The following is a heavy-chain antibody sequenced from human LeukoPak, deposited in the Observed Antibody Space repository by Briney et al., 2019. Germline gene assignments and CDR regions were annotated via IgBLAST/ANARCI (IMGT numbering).Heavy chain of an antibody. Sequence: SETLSLTCTVSGGSISSGDYYWSWIRQPAGKGLEWIGRIYTSGSTNYNPSLKSRVTMSVDTSKNQFSLKLSSVTAADTAVYYCARGHRQWLVSYFDYWGQGTLVPVSS. CDR1: GGSISSGDYY. J-gene: IGHJ4*02. V-gene: IGHV4-61*02. D-gene: IGHD6-19*01. CDR3: ARGHRQWLVSYFDY. CDR2: IYTSGST.